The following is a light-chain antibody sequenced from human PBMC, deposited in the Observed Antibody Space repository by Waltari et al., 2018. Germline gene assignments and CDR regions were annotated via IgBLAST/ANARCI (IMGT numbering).Light chain of an antibody. Sequence: QSALTQPVSVSGSPGQSVTISCTGTPNNVGHYNLFSWFQHHPDQPPKLLIFSVSKRPSGVSNRFSGSKSGNTASLTISGLQTEDEADYYCCSYSTGGSWMFGGGTKLTVL. J-gene: IGLJ3*02. CDR2: SVS. CDR1: PNNVGHYNL. V-gene: IGLV2-23*02. CDR3: CSYSTGGSWM.